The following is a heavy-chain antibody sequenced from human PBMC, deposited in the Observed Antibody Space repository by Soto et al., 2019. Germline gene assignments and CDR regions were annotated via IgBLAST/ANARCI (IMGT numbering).Heavy chain of an antibody. CDR2: ITSSGDVT. Sequence: GGSLRLSCAASGFTFSSYAMSWVRQVPGKGLEWVSTITSSGDVTKYADSVKGRFTISRDNSKNTLYLQMSSLRAEDTALYYCARDTATFYTDYWGQGTLVTVSS. V-gene: IGHV3-23*01. D-gene: IGHD2-21*02. CDR3: ARDTATFYTDY. CDR1: GFTFSSYA. J-gene: IGHJ4*02.